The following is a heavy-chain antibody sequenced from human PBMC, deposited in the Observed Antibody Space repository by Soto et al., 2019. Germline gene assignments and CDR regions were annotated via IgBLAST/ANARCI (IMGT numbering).Heavy chain of an antibody. CDR3: RRGGDPDY. CDR2: LQTDGSHP. J-gene: IGHJ4*02. V-gene: IGHV3-74*01. Sequence: EVPLVASGGGLVQPGGSLRLSCVASGFKFDYYWMHWVRQAPGEGLMWVSRLQTDGSHPDYAASVKGRFTSSRDNVKNTLYLQMNNLRVEDTAVYYYRRGGDPDYWGQGTLVTVSS. CDR1: GFKFDYYW. D-gene: IGHD2-21*02.